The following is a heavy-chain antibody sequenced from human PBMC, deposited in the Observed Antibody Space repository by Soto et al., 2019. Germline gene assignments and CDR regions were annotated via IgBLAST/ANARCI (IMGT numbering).Heavy chain of an antibody. CDR1: GSTFNNFA. J-gene: IGHJ4*02. CDR2: IVVMSNAA. CDR3: ARAIKRWEVNYYFDY. D-gene: IGHD1-26*01. V-gene: IGHV1-69*06. Sequence: QVVLLQSGAEVKEPGSSVRLSCQVSGSTFNNFAFSWVRQAPGQGPEWLGGIVVMSNAADYSQRFQDRVMIIADTSTSTLYMELGSLTFDDTAVYYCARAIKRWEVNYYFDYWGQGTLVTVSS.